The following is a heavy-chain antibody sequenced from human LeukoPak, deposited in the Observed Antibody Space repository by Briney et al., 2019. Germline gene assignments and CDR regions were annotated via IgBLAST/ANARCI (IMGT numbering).Heavy chain of an antibody. Sequence: GASVKVSCKASGYTFTSYDINWVRQATGQGLEWMGWMNPNSGNTGYAQKFQGRVTMTRNTSISTAYMELSSLRSEDTAVYYCARGPDEITMVRGVIGWFDPWGQGTLVTVSS. CDR3: ARGPDEITMVRGVIGWFDP. V-gene: IGHV1-8*01. J-gene: IGHJ5*02. D-gene: IGHD3-10*01. CDR2: MNPNSGNT. CDR1: GYTFTSYD.